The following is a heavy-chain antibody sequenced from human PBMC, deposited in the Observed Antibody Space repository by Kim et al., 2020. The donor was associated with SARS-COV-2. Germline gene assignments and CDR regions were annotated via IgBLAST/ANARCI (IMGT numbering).Heavy chain of an antibody. CDR1: GGTFSSYA. CDR2: IIPIFGTA. D-gene: IGHD2-15*01. CDR3: AREISSSQRYCSGGSCYSEY. V-gene: IGHV1-69*13. J-gene: IGHJ4*02. Sequence: SVKVSCKASGGTFSSYAISWVRQAPGQGLEWMGGIIPIFGTANYAQKFQGRVTITADESTSTAYMELSSLRSEDTAVYYCAREISSSQRYCSGGSCYSEYWGQGTLVTVSS.